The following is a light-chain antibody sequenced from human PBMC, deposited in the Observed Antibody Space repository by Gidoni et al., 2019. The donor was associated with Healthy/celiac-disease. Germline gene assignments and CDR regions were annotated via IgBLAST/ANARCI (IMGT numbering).Light chain of an antibody. CDR2: GAS. J-gene: IGKJ5*01. Sequence: IVLTQSPGTLSMSPRDSATVSCRASQSISSSYLAWYQQKPGQSPRLLIYGASSRATGIPDRFSGSGSGTDFTLTISRLEPEDVAVYYCQQYGSSPPITFGQGTRLEIK. CDR1: QSISSSY. CDR3: QQYGSSPPIT. V-gene: IGKV3-20*01.